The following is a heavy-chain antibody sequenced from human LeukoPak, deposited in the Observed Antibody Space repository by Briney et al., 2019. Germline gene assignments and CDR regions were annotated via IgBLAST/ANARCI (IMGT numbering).Heavy chain of an antibody. CDR2: ISSSSSYI. CDR1: GFPLSSYA. Sequence: PGGSLRLSCAASGFPLSSYAMSWVRQAPGKGLEWVSSISSSSSYIYYADSVKGRFTISRDNAKNSLYLQMNSLRAEDTAVYYCARAQWLGVPEIWGQGTMVTVSS. CDR3: ARAQWLGVPEI. D-gene: IGHD6-19*01. V-gene: IGHV3-21*01. J-gene: IGHJ3*02.